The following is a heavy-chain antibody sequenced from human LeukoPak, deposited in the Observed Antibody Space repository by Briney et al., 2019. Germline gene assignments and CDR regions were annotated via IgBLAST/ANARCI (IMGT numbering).Heavy chain of an antibody. J-gene: IGHJ3*02. D-gene: IGHD5-18*01. V-gene: IGHV3-33*01. CDR2: IWYDGSNK. CDR1: GFTFSSYD. CDR3: ARGGYSYESDAFDI. Sequence: GGSLRLSCAASGFTFSSYDMHWVRQAPGKGLEWVAVIWYDGSNKYYADSVKGRFTISRDNSKNTLYLQMNSLRAEDTAVYYCARGGYSYESDAFDIWGQGTMVTVSS.